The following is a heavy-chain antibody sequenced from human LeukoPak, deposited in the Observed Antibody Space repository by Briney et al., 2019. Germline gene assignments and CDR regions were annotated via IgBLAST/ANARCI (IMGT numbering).Heavy chain of an antibody. V-gene: IGHV3-30*02. CDR2: IRYDGSNK. D-gene: IGHD2-2*02. CDR1: GFTFSSYG. J-gene: IGHJ4*02. CDR3: AKDHPPYQLLYRELDY. Sequence: GGSLRLSCAASGFTFSSYGMHWVRQAPGKGLEGVAFIRYDGSNKYYADSVKGRFTISRDNSKNTLYLQMHSLRAEDTAVYYCAKDHPPYQLLYRELDYWGQGTLVTVSS.